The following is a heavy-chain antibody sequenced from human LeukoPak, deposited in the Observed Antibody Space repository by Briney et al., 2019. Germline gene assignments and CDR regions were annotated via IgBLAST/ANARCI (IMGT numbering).Heavy chain of an antibody. CDR1: GGSISSSSYY. CDR3: AKITTLDY. V-gene: IGHV4-39*07. Sequence: SETLSLTCTVPGGSISSSSYYWGWIRQPPGKGLEWIGSIYYSGSTYYNPSLKSRVTISVDTSKNQFSLRLNSVIAADTAIYYCAKITTLDYWGQGTLVTVSS. J-gene: IGHJ4*02. D-gene: IGHD1-1*01. CDR2: IYYSGST.